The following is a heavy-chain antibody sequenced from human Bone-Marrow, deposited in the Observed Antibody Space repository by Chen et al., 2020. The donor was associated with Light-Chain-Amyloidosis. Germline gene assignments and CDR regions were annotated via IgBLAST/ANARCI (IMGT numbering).Heavy chain of an antibody. D-gene: IGHD5-12*01. Sequence: EVQLVESGGGLVQPGRSLRLSCAASGFTFDDYAMHWVRQAPGKGLEWVSGISWNSGSIGYADSVKGRFTISRDNAKNSLYLQMNSLRAEDTALYYCAKGLHVDIVATISRGYYYGMDVWGQGTTVTVSS. CDR3: AKGLHVDIVATISRGYYYGMDV. J-gene: IGHJ6*02. CDR1: GFTFDDYA. V-gene: IGHV3-9*01. CDR2: ISWNSGSI.